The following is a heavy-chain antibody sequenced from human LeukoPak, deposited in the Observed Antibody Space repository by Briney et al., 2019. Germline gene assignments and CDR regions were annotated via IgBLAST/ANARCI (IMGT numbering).Heavy chain of an antibody. J-gene: IGHJ4*02. CDR3: AEDLSRSIAAASRQGE. D-gene: IGHD6-13*01. CDR2: IRYDGSNK. Sequence: QPGGSLRLSCAASGFTFSSYGMHWVRQAPGKGLEWVAFIRYDGSNKYYADSVKGRFTISRDNSKNTLYLQMNSLRAEDTAVYYCAEDLSRSIAAASRQGEWGQGTLVTVSS. CDR1: GFTFSSYG. V-gene: IGHV3-30*02.